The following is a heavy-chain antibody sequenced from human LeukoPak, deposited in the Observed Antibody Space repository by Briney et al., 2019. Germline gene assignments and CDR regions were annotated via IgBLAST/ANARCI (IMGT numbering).Heavy chain of an antibody. CDR1: GFTFSSYA. CDR2: ISGSGNNT. V-gene: IGHV3-23*01. D-gene: IGHD4-17*01. J-gene: IGHJ4*02. Sequence: VQPGGSLRLSCAASGFTFSSYAMSWVRQAPGKGLEWVSAISGSGNNTYYADSVKGRFTISRDNSKNTLYLQMNSLRAEDTAVYYCANWGLMTTVTPRDYWGQGTLVTVSS. CDR3: ANWGLMTTVTPRDY.